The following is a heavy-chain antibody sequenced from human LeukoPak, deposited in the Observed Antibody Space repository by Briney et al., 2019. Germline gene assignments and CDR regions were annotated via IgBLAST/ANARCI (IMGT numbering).Heavy chain of an antibody. J-gene: IGHJ4*02. V-gene: IGHV3-21*05. CDR2: ISSSSSDT. Sequence: LGGSLRLSCAASGYTFYIYSMNWVRQAPGKGLEWVSYISSSSSDTTYADSVKGGFTISRDNAKNSLYLQMNSLRAEDTAVYYCARSAAGTYYWGRGTQVSVSS. CDR3: ARSAAGTYY. D-gene: IGHD1-1*01. CDR1: GYTFYIYS.